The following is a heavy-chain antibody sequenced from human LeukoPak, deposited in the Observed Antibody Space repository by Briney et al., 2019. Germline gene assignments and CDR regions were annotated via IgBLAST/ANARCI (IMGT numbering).Heavy chain of an antibody. Sequence: GGSLRLSCVVSGFTFTNAWMTWVRQAPGKGLEWVGRIKSKTDGGTADYAPPVKGRFSISRDDSKNTLYLQMNSLRAEDTAVYYCGRAMDVWGQGTTVTVSS. CDR2: IKSKTDGGTA. CDR1: GFTFTNAW. V-gene: IGHV3-15*01. D-gene: IGHD1-26*01. J-gene: IGHJ6*02. CDR3: GRAMDV.